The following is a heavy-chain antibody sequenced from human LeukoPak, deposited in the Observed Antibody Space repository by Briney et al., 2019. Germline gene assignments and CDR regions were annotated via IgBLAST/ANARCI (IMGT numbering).Heavy chain of an antibody. D-gene: IGHD3-22*01. CDR2: INPSGGST. V-gene: IGHV1-46*01. Sequence: ASVKVSCKASGYTFTSYYMHWVRQAPGQGLEWMGIINPSGGSTSYAQKFQGRVTMTTDTSTSTAYMELRSLRSDDTAVYYCARVRTNYYDSSGYLDYWGQGTLVTVSS. CDR3: ARVRTNYYDSSGYLDY. J-gene: IGHJ4*02. CDR1: GYTFTSYY.